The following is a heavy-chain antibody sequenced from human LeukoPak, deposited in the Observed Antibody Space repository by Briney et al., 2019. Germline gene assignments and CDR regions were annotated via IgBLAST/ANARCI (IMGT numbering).Heavy chain of an antibody. CDR1: GDSISSSSSY. CDR3: ARDGYYYDSSGKYFDY. D-gene: IGHD3-22*01. J-gene: IGHJ4*02. V-gene: IGHV4-39*07. Sequence: NPSETLSLTCTVSGDSISSSSSYWGWIRQPPGEGLEWIGSIYYSGSTYYNTSLKSRVTISVDTSKNQFSLKLSSVTAADTAVYYCARDGYYYDSSGKYFDYWGQGTLVTVSS. CDR2: IYYSGST.